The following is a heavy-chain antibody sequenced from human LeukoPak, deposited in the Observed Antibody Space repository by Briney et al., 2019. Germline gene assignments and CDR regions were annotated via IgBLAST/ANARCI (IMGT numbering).Heavy chain of an antibody. V-gene: IGHV1-69*01. CDR1: GGTFSSYA. Sequence: SVKVSCKASGGTFSSYAISWVRQAPGQGLEWMGGIIPIFGTANYAQKFQGRVTITADESTSTVYMELSSLRSEDTAVYYCARDLRGLRWFGLIDYWGQGTLVTVSS. J-gene: IGHJ4*02. CDR2: IIPIFGTA. D-gene: IGHD3-10*01. CDR3: ARDLRGLRWFGLIDY.